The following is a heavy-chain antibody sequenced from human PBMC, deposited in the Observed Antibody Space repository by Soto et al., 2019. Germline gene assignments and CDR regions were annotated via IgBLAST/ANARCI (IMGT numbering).Heavy chain of an antibody. CDR2: INYDGYS. J-gene: IGHJ6*02. V-gene: IGHV4-59*08. Sequence: QVQLQESGPGLVKPSETLSLTCTVSGGSITNYYCSWSRQPPGKGLEWIGYINYDGYSAYNLSLRSRVTLSRAASKPQFSLMLASVTATDPAVYYCARPGFGPLHGLVDVWGPGTTVIVSS. D-gene: IGHD3-10*01. CDR3: ARPGFGPLHGLVDV. CDR1: GGSITNYY.